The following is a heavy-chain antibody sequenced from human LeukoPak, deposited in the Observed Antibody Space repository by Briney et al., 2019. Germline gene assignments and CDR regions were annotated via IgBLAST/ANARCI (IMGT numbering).Heavy chain of an antibody. J-gene: IGHJ4*02. CDR3: GKATDYGGLFDY. CDR1: GFTFSSYA. Sequence: AGGSLRLSCAASGFTFSSYAMSWVRQAPGKGLEWVSAISGSGGSTYYADSVKGRFTISRDNSKNTLYLQMNSLRAEDTAVYYCGKATDYGGLFDYWGQGTLVTVSS. V-gene: IGHV3-23*01. D-gene: IGHD4-23*01. CDR2: ISGSGGST.